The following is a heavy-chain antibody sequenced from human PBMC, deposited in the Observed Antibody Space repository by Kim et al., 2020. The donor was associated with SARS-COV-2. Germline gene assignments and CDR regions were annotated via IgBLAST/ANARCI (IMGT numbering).Heavy chain of an antibody. CDR1: GFTFINTW. V-gene: IGHV3-15*01. J-gene: IGHJ4*02. CDR2: IIRETGGGTI. CDR3: VTHVSITICYG. Sequence: GGSLRLSCAGSGFTFINTWMSWVRQAPGKGLEWVGRIIRETGGGTIDYAAPVKGSFTISRDDSKNMLYLEMNNLKTEGTAVCYCVTHVSITICYGWGQGTLVTFSS. D-gene: IGHD2-2*01.